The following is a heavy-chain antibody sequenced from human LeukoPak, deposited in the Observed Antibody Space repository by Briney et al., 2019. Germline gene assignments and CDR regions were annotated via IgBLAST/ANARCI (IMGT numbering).Heavy chain of an antibody. D-gene: IGHD3-16*01. CDR1: GFRFSNYW. CDR2: IKTDGSET. Sequence: GGSLRLSCAAAGFRFSNYWMTWVRQAPEKGLEWMARIKTDGSETYYVDSVKGRFTISRDNAKSSLYLQMNSLRVEDTAVYHCVRFGPDHDMGLWGQGTTVTVS. V-gene: IGHV3-7*01. CDR3: VRFGPDHDMGL. J-gene: IGHJ6*02.